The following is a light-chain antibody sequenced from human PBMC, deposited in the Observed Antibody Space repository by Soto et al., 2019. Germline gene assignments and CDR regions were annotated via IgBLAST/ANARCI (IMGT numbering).Light chain of an antibody. J-gene: IGLJ2*01. Sequence: LTQPRSVSGSPGQSVTISCTGTGSDVGGYDFVSWYQQHPGKAPKLMISDVSKRPSGVPDRFSGSKSGNTASLTISGLQAEDEADYYCCSYAGDLALFGGGTKVTVL. CDR1: GSDVGGYDF. V-gene: IGLV2-11*01. CDR2: DVS. CDR3: CSYAGDLAL.